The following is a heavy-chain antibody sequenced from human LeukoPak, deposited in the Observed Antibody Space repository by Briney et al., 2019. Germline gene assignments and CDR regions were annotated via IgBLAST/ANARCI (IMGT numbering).Heavy chain of an antibody. CDR3: ARDEVGAGNTYVKFDY. CDR1: GLTVSSNY. V-gene: IGHV3-66*01. J-gene: IGHJ4*02. D-gene: IGHD5-18*01. Sequence: PGGSLRLSCAASGLTVSSNYMSWVRQAPGKGLEGVSVIYSDGRTYYADSVQGRFTISRDNSENTLYLQMNSLRAEDTAVYYCARDEVGAGNTYVKFDYWGQGTLVTVSS. CDR2: IYSDGRT.